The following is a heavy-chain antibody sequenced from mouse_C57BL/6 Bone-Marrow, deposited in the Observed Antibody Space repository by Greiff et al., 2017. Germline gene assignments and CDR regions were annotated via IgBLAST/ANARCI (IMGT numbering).Heavy chain of an antibody. V-gene: IGHV1-62-2*01. CDR3: ARHPYYDYDLYYAMDY. J-gene: IGHJ4*01. D-gene: IGHD2-4*01. CDR1: GYTFTEYT. Sequence: QVQLKESGAELVKPGASVKLSCKASGYTFTEYTIHWVKQRSGQGLEWIGWFYPGSGSIKYNEKFKDKATLTADKSSSTVYMELSRLTSEDSAFYFCARHPYYDYDLYYAMDYWGQGTSVTVSS. CDR2: FYPGSGSI.